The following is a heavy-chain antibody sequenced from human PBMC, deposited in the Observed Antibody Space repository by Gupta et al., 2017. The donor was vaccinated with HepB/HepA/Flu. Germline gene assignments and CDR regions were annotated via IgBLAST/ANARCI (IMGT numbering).Heavy chain of an antibody. CDR3: ARHKAASLNPFFDN. D-gene: IGHD6-13*01. CDR1: GGSISTYY. CDR2: VYSSGAT. Sequence: QVQLQVSGPGLVKPSETLSLTCTVSGGSISTYYWSWLRQPPGKGLEWIGYVYSSGATNYNPSLKSRVTISADASENQISLKLSSVTAADTAVYYCARHKAASLNPFFDNWGQGILVTVSS. J-gene: IGHJ4*02. V-gene: IGHV4-59*08.